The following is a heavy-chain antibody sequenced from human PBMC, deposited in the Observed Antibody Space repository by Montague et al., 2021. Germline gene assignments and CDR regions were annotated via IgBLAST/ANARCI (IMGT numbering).Heavy chain of an antibody. D-gene: IGHD6-13*01. Sequence: SETLSLTCTVSGGSISSYYWSWIRQPPGKGLELIGCIHYNGSTNYNPSLKSRISMSLDTSKNQISLKLNSVTAADTAVYYCARGENDRRAAAGTSQFWHYYYYYMDVWGEGTTVTVSS. J-gene: IGHJ6*03. V-gene: IGHV4-59*01. CDR2: IHYNGST. CDR1: GGSISSYY. CDR3: ARGENDRRAAAGTSQFWHYYYYYMDV.